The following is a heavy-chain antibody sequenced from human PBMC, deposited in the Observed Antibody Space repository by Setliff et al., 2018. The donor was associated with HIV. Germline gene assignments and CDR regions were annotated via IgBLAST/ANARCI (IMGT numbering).Heavy chain of an antibody. CDR2: VYYTGKT. V-gene: IGHV4-31*03. J-gene: IGHJ3*02. D-gene: IGHD2-15*01. Sequence: PSETLSLTCSVSGVSIVTGGFYYNWIRHHPGTGLEWIGTVYYTGKTYYNPSLQSRLTMSADTSKNQVYLKINSVTAADTAVYFCARDLHANWHVVDIWGPGTMVTVSS. CDR1: GVSIVTGGFY. CDR3: ARDLHANWHVVDI.